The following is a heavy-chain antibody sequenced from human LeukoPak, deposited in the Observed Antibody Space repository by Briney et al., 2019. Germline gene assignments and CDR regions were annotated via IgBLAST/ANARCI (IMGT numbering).Heavy chain of an antibody. CDR1: GYTLTELS. Sequence: ASVKVSCKVSGYTLTELSMHWVRQAPGKGLEWMGGFDPEDGETIYAQKFQGKVTMTEDTSTDTAYMELSSLRSEDTAVYYCATDWTLVKQQLAKRGAFDIWGQGTMVTVSS. CDR3: ATDWTLVKQQLAKRGAFDI. D-gene: IGHD6-13*01. J-gene: IGHJ3*02. CDR2: FDPEDGET. V-gene: IGHV1-24*01.